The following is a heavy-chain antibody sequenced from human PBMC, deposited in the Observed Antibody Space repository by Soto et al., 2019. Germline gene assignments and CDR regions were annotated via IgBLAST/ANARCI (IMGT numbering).Heavy chain of an antibody. CDR3: ARRPVGDFGIPSWYFDL. Sequence: GGSLRLSCAASGFTFSSYSMNWVRQAPGKGLEWVSYISSSSSTIYYADSVKGRFTISRDNAKNSLYLQMNSLRDEDTAVYYCARRPVGDFGIPSWYFDLWGRGTLVTVSS. CDR2: ISSSSSTI. CDR1: GFTFSSYS. J-gene: IGHJ2*01. V-gene: IGHV3-48*02. D-gene: IGHD3-3*01.